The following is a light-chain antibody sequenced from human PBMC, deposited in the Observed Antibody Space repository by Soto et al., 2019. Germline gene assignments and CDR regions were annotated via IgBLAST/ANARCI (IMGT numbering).Light chain of an antibody. CDR2: DAS. Sequence: DIEITQSPSTLSASVGDRVTITCRASQSISSWLAWYQQKKGKAPKLLIYDASSLESGVPSRFSGTGSGTEFTLTISRLQPDDFATYYCQQYNSYSWTFGQGTKVDIK. CDR3: QQYNSYSWT. CDR1: QSISSW. J-gene: IGKJ1*01. V-gene: IGKV1-5*01.